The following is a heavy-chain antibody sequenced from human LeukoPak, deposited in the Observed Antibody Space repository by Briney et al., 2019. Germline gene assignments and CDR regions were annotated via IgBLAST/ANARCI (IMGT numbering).Heavy chain of an antibody. CDR1: GGSFSGYY. Sequence: KPSETLSLTCAVYGGSFSGYYWSWIRQPPGKGLEWIGEINHSGSTNYNPSLKSRVTISVDTSKNQFSLKLSSVTAADTAVYYCARGMIVSNGWYGSYYYYYMDVWGKGTTVTVSS. CDR3: ARGMIVSNGWYGSYYYYYMDV. CDR2: INHSGST. J-gene: IGHJ6*03. V-gene: IGHV4-34*01. D-gene: IGHD6-19*01.